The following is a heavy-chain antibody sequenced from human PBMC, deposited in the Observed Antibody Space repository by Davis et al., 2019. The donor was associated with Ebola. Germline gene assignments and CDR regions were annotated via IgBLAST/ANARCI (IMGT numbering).Heavy chain of an antibody. J-gene: IGHJ4*02. D-gene: IGHD2-2*01. CDR1: GVSIIDHY. Sequence: PSETLSLTCTVSGVSIIDHYWSCIRQSPGKGLEWIGYIDYRGRSTYKPSLRSRITMSVDTSKNQFSLKLKSITAADTAVYYCARGGSPAMFKGVDGWGQGTLVTVAS. CDR2: IDYRGRS. V-gene: IGHV4-59*11. CDR3: ARGGSPAMFKGVDG.